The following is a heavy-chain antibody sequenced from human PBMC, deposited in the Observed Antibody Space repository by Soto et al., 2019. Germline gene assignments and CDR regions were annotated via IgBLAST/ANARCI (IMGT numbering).Heavy chain of an antibody. CDR2: IYSGGST. D-gene: IGHD6-19*01. Sequence: EVQLVESGGGLIQPGGSLRLSCAASGFTVSSNYMSWVRQAPGKGLEWVSVIYSGGSTYYADSVKGRFTITRDNSKNTLYLQMNSLRVEDTAVYYCAREGGSGRPLDAFDIWGQGTMVTVSS. J-gene: IGHJ3*02. V-gene: IGHV3-53*01. CDR1: GFTVSSNY. CDR3: AREGGSGRPLDAFDI.